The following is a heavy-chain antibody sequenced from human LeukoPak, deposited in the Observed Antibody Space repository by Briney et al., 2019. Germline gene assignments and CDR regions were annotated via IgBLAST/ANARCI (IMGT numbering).Heavy chain of an antibody. J-gene: IGHJ4*02. D-gene: IGHD2-2*01. V-gene: IGHV3-15*01. Sequence: GSLRLSCAASGFTVSTNYMNWVRQAPGKGLEWVGHIKSKTDGGTTDYAAPVKGRFTISRDDSKNTLYLQMNSLKTEDTAVYYCTAWAPGAIFDYWGQGTLVTVSS. CDR1: GFTVSTNY. CDR3: TAWAPGAIFDY. CDR2: IKSKTDGGTT.